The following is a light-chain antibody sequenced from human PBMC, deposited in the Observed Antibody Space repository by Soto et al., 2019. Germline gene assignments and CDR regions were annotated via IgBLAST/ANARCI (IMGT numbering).Light chain of an antibody. J-gene: IGKJ1*01. V-gene: IGKV3-20*01. CDR2: GGS. CDR3: KQYYSSRT. CDR1: QSVGSRW. Sequence: EIVLTQAPGTVSLSPGERATLSCRASQSVGSRWLAWYQQKPGQAPRVLIYGGSNRATGITDRFSGSGFGTDSTLTISRLEHEDFAVYYCKQYYSSRTFGQGTKVEMK.